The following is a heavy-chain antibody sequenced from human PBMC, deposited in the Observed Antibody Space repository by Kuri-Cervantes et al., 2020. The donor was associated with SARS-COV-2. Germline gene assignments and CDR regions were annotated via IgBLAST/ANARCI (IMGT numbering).Heavy chain of an antibody. V-gene: IGHV3-53*01. J-gene: IGHJ4*02. CDR3: ARRITMVRVAWVYFDY. CDR2: IYSGGST. Sequence: GESLKISCAASGFIVSSNYMSWVRQAPGKGLEWVSVIYSGGSTYYADSVKGRFTISRDNSKNTLYLQMNSLRAEDTAVYYCARRITMVRVAWVYFDYWGQGTLVTVSS. CDR1: GFIVSSNY. D-gene: IGHD3-10*01.